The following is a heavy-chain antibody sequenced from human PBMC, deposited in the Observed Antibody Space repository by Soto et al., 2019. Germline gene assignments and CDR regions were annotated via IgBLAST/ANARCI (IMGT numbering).Heavy chain of an antibody. CDR3: ARDGGGGSEQDAFDI. V-gene: IGHV3-33*01. Sequence: QVQLVESGGGVVQPGRSLRLSCAASGFTFSNYCMHWVRQAPGKGLEWVAVICFDGSNKYYADSVRARFTISRDNSKNTLYLQMNSLRAEDTAIYYCARDGGGGSEQDAFDIWGQGTMVTVSS. CDR2: ICFDGSNK. CDR1: GFTFSNYC. J-gene: IGHJ3*02. D-gene: IGHD3-16*01.